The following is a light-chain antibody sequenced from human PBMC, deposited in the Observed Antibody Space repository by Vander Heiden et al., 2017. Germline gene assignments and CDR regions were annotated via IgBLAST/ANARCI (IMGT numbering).Light chain of an antibody. CDR1: QSVSSN. Sequence: EIVMTQSPATLSVSSGERATFSCRASQSVSSNLAWYQQKPGLAPRLRIYGASTRATGIPASFSGSGSWTEFTLTISSLQSEDFAVYYCQQYNNWPPLTFGGGTKVEIK. CDR3: QQYNNWPPLT. CDR2: GAS. V-gene: IGKV3-15*01. J-gene: IGKJ4*01.